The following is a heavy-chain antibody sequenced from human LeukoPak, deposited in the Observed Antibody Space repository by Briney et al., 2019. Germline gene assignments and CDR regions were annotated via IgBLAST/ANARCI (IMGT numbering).Heavy chain of an antibody. Sequence: SETLSLTCSVSGGSISTYYWSWIRQTPGKGLEWIGYVYYSGTTNYNPSLKGRVTISSDTSKNRFSLNLRSVNVADTAIYYCARHGGSLGYFDYWGQGTLVTVSS. CDR3: ARHGGSLGYFDY. J-gene: IGHJ4*02. D-gene: IGHD1-26*01. CDR1: GGSISTYY. V-gene: IGHV4-59*08. CDR2: VYYSGTT.